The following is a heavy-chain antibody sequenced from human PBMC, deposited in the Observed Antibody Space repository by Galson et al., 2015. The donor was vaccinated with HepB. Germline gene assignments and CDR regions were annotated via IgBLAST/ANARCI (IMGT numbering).Heavy chain of an antibody. D-gene: IGHD3-10*01. Sequence: SLRLSCAASGFTVSSNYMSWVRQAPGKGLEWVSVIYSGGSTYYADSVKGRFTISRHNSKNTLYLQMNSLRAEDTAVYYCAREGGSGSYGFDYWGQGTLVTVSS. V-gene: IGHV3-53*04. J-gene: IGHJ4*02. CDR2: IYSGGST. CDR3: AREGGSGSYGFDY. CDR1: GFTVSSNY.